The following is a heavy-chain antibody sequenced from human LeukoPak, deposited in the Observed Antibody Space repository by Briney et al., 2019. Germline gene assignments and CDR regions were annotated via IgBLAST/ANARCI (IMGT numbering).Heavy chain of an antibody. D-gene: IGHD3-22*01. CDR3: ARVSGDYDSSGYYTAYDAFDI. Sequence: SETLSLTCTVSGGSISSSSYYWGWIRQPPGKGLEWIGSIYYSGSTYYNPSLKSRVTISVDTSKNQFSLKLSPVTAADTAVYYCARVSGDYDSSGYYTAYDAFDIWGQGTMVTVSS. J-gene: IGHJ3*02. V-gene: IGHV4-39*07. CDR2: IYYSGST. CDR1: GGSISSSSYY.